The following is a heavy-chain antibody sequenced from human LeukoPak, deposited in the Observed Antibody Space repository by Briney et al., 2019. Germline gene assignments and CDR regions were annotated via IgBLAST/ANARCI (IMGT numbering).Heavy chain of an antibody. V-gene: IGHV4-61*02. CDR2: IYSSGST. CDR1: GGSISSGNYY. Sequence: SETLSLTCTVSGGSISSGNYYWSWIRQPAGKGLEWIGRIYSSGSTNYNPSLKSRVTISVDTSKNQFSLKLSSVTAADTAVYYCARQYCSGGSCYSGWFDPWGQGTLVTVSS. CDR3: ARQYCSGGSCYSGWFDP. J-gene: IGHJ5*02. D-gene: IGHD2-15*01.